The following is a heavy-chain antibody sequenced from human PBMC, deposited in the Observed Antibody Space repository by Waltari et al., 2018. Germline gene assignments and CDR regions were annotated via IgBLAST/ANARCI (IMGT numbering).Heavy chain of an antibody. V-gene: IGHV3-53*01. D-gene: IGHD5-12*01. J-gene: IGHJ4*02. CDR3: ARAGLGSPSQWLQLFDS. Sequence: EVLLVESGGGLIQPGGSLRLSCEASGFRVSYNYMSWVRQAPGKGLEWVSVIHAGGNTYYGDSVKGRFTISRDISKNTVYLQMNSLTVEDSAMYYCARAGLGSPSQWLQLFDSWGQGTLVTVSS. CDR1: GFRVSYNY. CDR2: IHAGGNT.